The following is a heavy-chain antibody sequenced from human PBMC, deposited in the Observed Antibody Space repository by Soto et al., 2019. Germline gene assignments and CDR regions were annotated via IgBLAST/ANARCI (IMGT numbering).Heavy chain of an antibody. CDR2: INAGNGNT. CDR3: ARDRAGGYCSSTSCPTSGMDV. CDR1: GYTFTSYA. V-gene: IGHV1-3*01. D-gene: IGHD2-2*03. Sequence: ASVKVSCKASGYTFTSYAMHWVRQAPGQRLEWMGWINAGNGNTKYSQKFQGRVTITRDTPASTAYMELSSLRSEDTAVYYCARDRAGGYCSSTSCPTSGMDVWGQGTTVTVSS. J-gene: IGHJ6*02.